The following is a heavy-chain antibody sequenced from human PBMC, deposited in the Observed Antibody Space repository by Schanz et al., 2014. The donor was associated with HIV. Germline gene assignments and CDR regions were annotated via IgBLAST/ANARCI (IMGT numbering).Heavy chain of an antibody. J-gene: IGHJ2*01. CDR3: ARDREMATNKRAWWYFDL. Sequence: QVQLVQSGAEVKKPGSSVKVSCKASGDSFTNYVISWVRQAPGQGLEWMGIINPNGGRAHYAQKFQGRVTMTRDTSTSTVYMELSSLRSEDTAVYYCARDREMATNKRAWWYFDLWGRGTLVTVSS. D-gene: IGHD1-1*01. CDR1: GDSFTNYV. V-gene: IGHV1-46*01. CDR2: INPNGGRA.